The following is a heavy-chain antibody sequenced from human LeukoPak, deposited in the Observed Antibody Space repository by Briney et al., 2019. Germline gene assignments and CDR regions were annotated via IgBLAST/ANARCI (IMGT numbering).Heavy chain of an antibody. CDR1: GFTFSDYY. D-gene: IGHD5-12*01. CDR3: ARDRDIVATILDP. J-gene: IGHJ5*02. Sequence: GGSLRLSSAASGFTFSDYYMSWIRQAPGKGLEWVSYISSSSSYTNYADSVKGRFTISRDNAKNSLYLQMNSLRAEDTAVYYCARDRDIVATILDPWGQGTLVTVSS. CDR2: ISSSSSYT. V-gene: IGHV3-11*06.